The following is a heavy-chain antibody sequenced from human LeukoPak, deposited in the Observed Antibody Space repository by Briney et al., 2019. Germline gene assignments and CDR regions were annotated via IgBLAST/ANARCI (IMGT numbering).Heavy chain of an antibody. D-gene: IGHD3-22*01. CDR3: AKDIGYYDSSGYRGGGPIYYYYYGMDV. CDR2: IYSGGST. V-gene: IGHV3-53*05. CDR1: GFTVSSNY. J-gene: IGHJ6*02. Sequence: GGSLRLSCAASGFTVSSNYMSWVRQAPGKGLEWVSVIYSGGSTYYADSVKGRFTISRDNAKNSLYLQMNSLRAEDTALYYCAKDIGYYDSSGYRGGGPIYYYYYGMDVWGQGTTVTVSS.